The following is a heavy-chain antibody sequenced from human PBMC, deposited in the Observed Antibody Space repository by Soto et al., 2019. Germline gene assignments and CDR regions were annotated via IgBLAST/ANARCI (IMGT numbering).Heavy chain of an antibody. CDR3: ALFYYDSDGFYYDDH. J-gene: IGHJ4*02. V-gene: IGHV4-59*01. CDR2: VYYSGST. CDR1: GTSIRSYF. D-gene: IGHD3-16*01. Sequence: AETLPRTCRVSGTSIRSYFWSWIRQPPGKGLEWIGCVYYSGSTNYNPSLKSRVTISGDTSKKEFSLKLSSVTAADTAVYYCALFYYDSDGFYYDDHWGQGTLVNAS.